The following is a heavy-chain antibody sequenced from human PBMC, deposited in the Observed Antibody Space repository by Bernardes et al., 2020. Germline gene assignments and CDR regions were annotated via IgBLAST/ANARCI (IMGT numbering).Heavy chain of an antibody. J-gene: IGHJ4*02. CDR3: AKDTNGFVTGTTRFDY. D-gene: IGHD1-7*01. CDR2: ISWNSGSI. V-gene: IGHV3-9*01. Sequence: FLSRSCAASGFTLDDYAMHWVRPAPGKGLEWVSGISWNSGSIGYADSVKGRFTISRDNAKNSLYLQMNSLRAEDTALYYCAKDTNGFVTGTTRFDYWGQGTLVTVSS. CDR1: GFTLDDYA.